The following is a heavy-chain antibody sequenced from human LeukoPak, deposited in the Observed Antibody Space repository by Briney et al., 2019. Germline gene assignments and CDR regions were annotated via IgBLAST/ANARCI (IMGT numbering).Heavy chain of an antibody. CDR3: ARETSYCSSTSCLDAFDI. Sequence: SVKVSCKASGGTFSSYAISWVRQAPGQRLEWMGGIIPIFGTANYAQKFQGRVTITADESTSTAYMELSSLRSEDTAVYYCARETSYCSSTSCLDAFDIWGQGTMVTVSS. CDR1: GGTFSSYA. CDR2: IIPIFGTA. J-gene: IGHJ3*02. V-gene: IGHV1-69*13. D-gene: IGHD2-2*01.